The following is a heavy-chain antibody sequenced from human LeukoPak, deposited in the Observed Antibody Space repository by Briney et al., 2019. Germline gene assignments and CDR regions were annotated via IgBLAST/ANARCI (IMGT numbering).Heavy chain of an antibody. Sequence: PGGSLRLSCAASGFTVSTNYMSWVRQAPGKGLDWVSAISGSGGSTYYADSVKGRFTISRDNSKNTLYLQMNSLRAEDTAVYYCAKFYSSSWSGYMDVWGKGTTVTVSS. J-gene: IGHJ6*03. CDR2: ISGSGGST. D-gene: IGHD6-13*01. V-gene: IGHV3-23*01. CDR3: AKFYSSSWSGYMDV. CDR1: GFTVSTNY.